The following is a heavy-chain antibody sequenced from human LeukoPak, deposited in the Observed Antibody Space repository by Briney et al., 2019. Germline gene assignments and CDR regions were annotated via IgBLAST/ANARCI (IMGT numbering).Heavy chain of an antibody. D-gene: IGHD2-15*01. CDR3: AVMGGGTIFDY. CDR2: INPNSGGT. J-gene: IGHJ4*02. CDR1: GYTFTSYD. Sequence: ASVKVSCKASGYTFTSYDINWVRQAPGQGLEWMGRINPNSGGTNYAQKFQGRVTMTRDTSISTAYMELSRLRSDDTAVYYCAVMGGGTIFDYWGQGTLVTVSS. V-gene: IGHV1-2*06.